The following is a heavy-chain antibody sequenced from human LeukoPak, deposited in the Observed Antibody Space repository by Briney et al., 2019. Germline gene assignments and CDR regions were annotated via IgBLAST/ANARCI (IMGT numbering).Heavy chain of an antibody. J-gene: IGHJ4*02. D-gene: IGHD2-2*01. Sequence: ASVKVSCKASGGTFSSYAISWVRQAPGQGLEWMGGIIPIFGTANYAQKFQGRVTTTADKATSTAYMELSSLRSEDTAVYYCAGGRTDIVVVPATLRNYYFDYWGQGTLVTVSS. CDR2: IIPIFGTA. CDR3: AGGRTDIVVVPATLRNYYFDY. V-gene: IGHV1-69*06. CDR1: GGTFSSYA.